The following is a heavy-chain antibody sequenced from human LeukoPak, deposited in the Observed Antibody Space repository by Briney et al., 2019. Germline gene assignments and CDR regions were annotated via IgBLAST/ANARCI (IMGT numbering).Heavy chain of an antibody. V-gene: IGHV3-7*01. CDR1: GFTFSIYW. CDR2: INQDGSQK. CDR3: VAGNWGARDSFDL. J-gene: IGHJ3*01. Sequence: PGGSLRLSCAASGFTFSIYWMSWVRQAPGKGLEWVGNINQDGSQKYYVDSVKGRLTIYRDNAKTSFFLQMHSRRAEDTSVYYCVAGNWGARDSFDLWGRGTVVTVSS. D-gene: IGHD7-27*01.